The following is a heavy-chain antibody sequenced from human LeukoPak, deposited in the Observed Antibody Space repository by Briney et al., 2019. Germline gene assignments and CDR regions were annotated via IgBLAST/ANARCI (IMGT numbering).Heavy chain of an antibody. V-gene: IGHV4-30-4*01. D-gene: IGHD3-22*01. Sequence: SETLSLTCTVSGGSISSGDYYWSWIRQPPGKGLEWIGYTYYSGSTYYNPSLKSRVTISVDTSKNQFSLKLSSVTAADTAVYYCALRYYYDSSGYSPSWDAFDIWGQGTMVTVSS. J-gene: IGHJ3*02. CDR3: ALRYYYDSSGYSPSWDAFDI. CDR1: GGSISSGDYY. CDR2: TYYSGST.